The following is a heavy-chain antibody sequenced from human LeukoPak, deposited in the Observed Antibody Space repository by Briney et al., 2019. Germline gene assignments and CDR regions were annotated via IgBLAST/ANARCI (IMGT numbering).Heavy chain of an antibody. CDR1: GYTFINYG. V-gene: IGHV1-2*02. CDR2: INPNSGGT. Sequence: ASVKVSCKASGYTFINYGISWVRQAPGQGLEWMGWINPNSGGTNYAQKFQGRVTMTRDTSISTAYMELSRLRSDDTAVYYCARSAGAAAVFDYWGQGTLVTVSS. J-gene: IGHJ4*02. CDR3: ARSAGAAAVFDY. D-gene: IGHD6-13*01.